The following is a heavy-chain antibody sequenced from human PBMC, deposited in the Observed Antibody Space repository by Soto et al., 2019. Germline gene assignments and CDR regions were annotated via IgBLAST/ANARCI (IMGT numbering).Heavy chain of an antibody. CDR3: ARPSRFDS. CDR2: INHRGST. J-gene: IGHJ4*02. Sequence: QVLLHQWGAGLLEPSETLSLTCAVYGGSFSGYYWSWIRQPPGKGLEWIGEINHRGSTNYNPSLQSRVTISGDTSKTQFSLTLSSVTAADTAVYYCARPSRFDSWGQGTLVTVSS. D-gene: IGHD6-6*01. V-gene: IGHV4-34*01. CDR1: GGSFSGYY.